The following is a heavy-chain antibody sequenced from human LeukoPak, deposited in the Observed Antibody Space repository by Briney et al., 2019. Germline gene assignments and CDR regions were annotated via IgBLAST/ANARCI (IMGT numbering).Heavy chain of an antibody. D-gene: IGHD1-7*01. CDR2: IYHSGST. J-gene: IGHJ4*02. CDR1: GYSISSGYY. CDR3: ARGTGNWNYRV. Sequence: SETLSLTCTVSGYSISSGYYWGWIRQPPGKGLEWIGSIYHSGSTYYNPSLKSRVTISVDRSKNQFSLKLSSVTAADTAVYFCARGTGNWNYRVWGQGTLVTVFS. V-gene: IGHV4-38-2*02.